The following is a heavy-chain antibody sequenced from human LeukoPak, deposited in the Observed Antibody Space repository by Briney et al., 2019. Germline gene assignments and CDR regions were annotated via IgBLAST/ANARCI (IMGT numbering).Heavy chain of an antibody. CDR2: INGDGSRT. D-gene: IGHD4-17*01. J-gene: IGHJ4*02. V-gene: IGHV3-74*01. CDR1: GXTFSTYW. Sequence: GSLRLSFVASGXTFSTYWMNWVRQAPGKGLVWVSRINGDGSRTTYADSVKGRFTISRDNAKNTLYLQMNSLRAEDTAVYYCARLREGDYHFDYWGQGTLVTVSS. CDR3: ARLREGDYHFDY.